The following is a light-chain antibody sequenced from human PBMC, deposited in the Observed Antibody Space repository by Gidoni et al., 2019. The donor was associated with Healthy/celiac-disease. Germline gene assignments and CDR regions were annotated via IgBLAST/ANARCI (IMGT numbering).Light chain of an antibody. CDR2: GAS. CDR3: QQYGSSPYT. Sequence: MVLTQSPGTLSLSPGERATLSCRASQSVSSSYLAWYQQKPGQAPRLLIYGASSRATGIPDRFSGSGSGTDFTLTISRLEPEDFAVYYCQQYGSSPYTFXQXTKLEIK. V-gene: IGKV3-20*01. J-gene: IGKJ2*01. CDR1: QSVSSSY.